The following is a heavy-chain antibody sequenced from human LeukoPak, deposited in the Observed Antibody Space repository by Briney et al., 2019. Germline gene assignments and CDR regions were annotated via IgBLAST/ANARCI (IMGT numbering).Heavy chain of an antibody. Sequence: ASVKVSCKASGYTFTGYYIHWPRQAPGQGLEWIGMINPSTDYTKFAQRFQGRVAVTSDMSTSTVFMELSSLKSEDTAVYYCARDASWHFDLWGRGTLVSVSS. V-gene: IGHV1-46*01. J-gene: IGHJ2*01. CDR2: INPSTDYT. CDR3: ARDASWHFDL. CDR1: GYTFTGYY.